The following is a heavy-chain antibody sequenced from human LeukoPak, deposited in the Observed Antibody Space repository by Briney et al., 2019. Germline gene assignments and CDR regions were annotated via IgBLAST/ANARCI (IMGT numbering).Heavy chain of an antibody. CDR3: AKAQRSGYYKGDYYYYMDV. D-gene: IGHD3-3*01. Sequence: PGGSLRLSCAASGFTFSSYAMSWVRQAPGKGLEWVSSISGSVGTSYYAESVKGRFTISRDNSKNTLYLQMNSLRAEDTAVYYCAKAQRSGYYKGDYYYYMDVWGKGTTVTVSS. V-gene: IGHV3-23*01. CDR2: ISGSVGTS. CDR1: GFTFSSYA. J-gene: IGHJ6*03.